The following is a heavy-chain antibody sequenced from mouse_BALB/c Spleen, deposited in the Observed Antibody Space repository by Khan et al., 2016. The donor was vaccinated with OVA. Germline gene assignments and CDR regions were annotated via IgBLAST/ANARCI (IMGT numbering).Heavy chain of an antibody. V-gene: IGHV5-6*01. Sequence: EVELVESVGDVVKPGGSLKLSCAASGFTFSTYGMSWVRQTPDKRLEWVATVSTGGHYTYYPDTVKGRFTISRDNAKNTLYLQMSSLKSEDTAMFYCARLAYYDDSEGFAYWGQGTLVTVSA. J-gene: IGHJ3*01. CDR1: GFTFSTYG. CDR2: VSTGGHYT. CDR3: ARLAYYDDSEGFAY. D-gene: IGHD1-1*01.